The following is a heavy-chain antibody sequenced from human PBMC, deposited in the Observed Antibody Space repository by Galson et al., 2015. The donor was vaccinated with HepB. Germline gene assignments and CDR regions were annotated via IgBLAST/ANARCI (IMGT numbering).Heavy chain of an antibody. CDR3: AKDRQWFGELQGFDY. J-gene: IGHJ4*02. CDR1: GFTFSEYV. D-gene: IGHD3-10*01. CDR2: ISGNAGST. V-gene: IGHV3-23*01. Sequence: SLRLSCAASGFTFSEYVMSWVRQAPGKGLEWVSGISGNAGSTYYADSVKGRFTISRDNSKNTLYLQMNSLRVEDTGVYYCAKDRQWFGELQGFDYWGQGTLVPVSS.